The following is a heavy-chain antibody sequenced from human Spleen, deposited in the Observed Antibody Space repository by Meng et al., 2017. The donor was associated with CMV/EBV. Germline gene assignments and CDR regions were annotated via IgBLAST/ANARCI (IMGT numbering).Heavy chain of an antibody. CDR2: IYYDGST. D-gene: IGHD3-3*01. CDR3: ARDSGYYDFWSGSPNSYYYYGMDV. CDR1: GGSISSNSYY. Sequence: SETLSLTCTVSGGSISSNSYYWGWIRQPPGKGLEWIGSIYYDGSTYYSPSLKIRVTISVYTSKNQFSLKLYSVTATDTAVYYWARDSGYYDFWSGSPNSYYYYGMDVWGQGTTVTVSS. J-gene: IGHJ6*02. V-gene: IGHV4-39*07.